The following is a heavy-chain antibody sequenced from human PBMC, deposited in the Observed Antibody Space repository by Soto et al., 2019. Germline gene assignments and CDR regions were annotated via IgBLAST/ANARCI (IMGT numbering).Heavy chain of an antibody. V-gene: IGHV3-23*03. CDR3: AKDLRPDGRYDLDY. CDR1: EFTISDYY. CDR2: IVSDASGI. Sequence: GVPMRDSCGAAEFTISDYYMRWILKTTGKGLEWVAVIVSDASGIYYADSVKGRFTISRDNSKNTLYLQMTSLRVEDTATYFCAKDLRPDGRYDLDYWGQGTLVTVSS. J-gene: IGHJ4*02. D-gene: IGHD3-3*01.